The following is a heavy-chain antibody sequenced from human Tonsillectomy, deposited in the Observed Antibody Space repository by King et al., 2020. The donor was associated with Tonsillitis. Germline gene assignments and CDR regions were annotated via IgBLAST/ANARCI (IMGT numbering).Heavy chain of an antibody. Sequence: VQLVESGGGLVQPGGSLRLSCAASGFTFSSYCMSWVRQAPGKGLEWVANIKQEGTEKCYVDSGEGRFTISRDNAKNSLYLQMNSLRAEDTAVYYCARVSSSWPNFQHWGQGALVTVSS. CDR3: ARVSSSWPNFQH. CDR2: IKQEGTEK. J-gene: IGHJ1*01. CDR1: GFTFSSYC. V-gene: IGHV3-7*01. D-gene: IGHD6-13*01.